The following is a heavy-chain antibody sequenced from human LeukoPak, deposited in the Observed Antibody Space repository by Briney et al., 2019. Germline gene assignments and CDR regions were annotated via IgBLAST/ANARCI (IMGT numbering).Heavy chain of an antibody. CDR2: ISFDGSIE. J-gene: IGHJ3*01. Sequence: PGRSLRLSCAASGFTFSSYGMHWVRQTPGKGLEWVALISFDGSIEYYVDSVKGRFTIYRDNSKNTLFLQMNSLRPDDTAVYYCAKDSDIAVAGSDDALDVWGQGTMVTVSS. D-gene: IGHD6-19*01. CDR3: AKDSDIAVAGSDDALDV. V-gene: IGHV3-30*18. CDR1: GFTFSSYG.